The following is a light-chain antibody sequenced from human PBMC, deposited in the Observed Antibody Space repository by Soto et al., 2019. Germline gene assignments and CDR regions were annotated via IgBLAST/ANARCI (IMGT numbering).Light chain of an antibody. V-gene: IGLV1-40*01. CDR1: SSNIGAGYA. J-gene: IGLJ2*01. Sequence: QSVLTQPPSVSGAPGQRLTIACTGSSSNIGAGYAVHWHQHLPGRAPKLLVYGDNNRPSGVPDRFSGSESGTSAYLTITGLQAKDEAHYYCQSYDTRLSAVVFGGGTKLTVL. CDR3: QSYDTRLSAVV. CDR2: GDN.